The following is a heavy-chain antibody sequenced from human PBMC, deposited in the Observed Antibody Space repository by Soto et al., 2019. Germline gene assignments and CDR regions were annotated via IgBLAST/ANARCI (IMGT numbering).Heavy chain of an antibody. Sequence: QVQLQQWGAGLLKPSETLSLTCAVYGGSFSDYSWTWIRQPPGKALEWIGQINHSGRANYNPSLKSRVTISVATPKNQFSLELTSVTAADTAVYYCARGLFSEDSYSGGWYFFDYWGQGTLVTVSS. CDR3: ARGLFSEDSYSGGWYFFDY. V-gene: IGHV4-34*01. D-gene: IGHD3-10*01. CDR1: GGSFSDYS. J-gene: IGHJ4*02. CDR2: INHSGRA.